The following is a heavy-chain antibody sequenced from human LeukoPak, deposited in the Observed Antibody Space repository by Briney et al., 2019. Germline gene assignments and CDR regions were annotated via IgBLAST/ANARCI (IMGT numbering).Heavy chain of an antibody. V-gene: IGHV3-30*04. Sequence: PERSLRLSCAAFGFTFSSYAMHWVRQAPGKGLEWVAVISYDGSNKYYADSVKGRFTISRDNSKNTLYLQMNSLRAEDTAVYYCARHRRIAVAVDAFDIWGQGTMVTVSS. CDR1: GFTFSSYA. CDR3: ARHRRIAVAVDAFDI. CDR2: ISYDGSNK. D-gene: IGHD6-19*01. J-gene: IGHJ3*02.